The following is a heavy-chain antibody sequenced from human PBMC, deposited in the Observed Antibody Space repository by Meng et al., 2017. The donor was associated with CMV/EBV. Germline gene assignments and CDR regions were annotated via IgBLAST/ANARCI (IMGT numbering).Heavy chain of an antibody. CDR2: IYYSGST. CDR1: GGSISSSSYY. CDR3: AISERAYYDILTGYYNVAFDT. Sequence: SETLSLTCTVSGGSISSSSYYWGWIRQPPGKGLEWIGSIYYSGSTYYNPSLKSRVTISVDTSKNQFSLKLSSVTAADTAVYYCAISERAYYDILTGYYNVAFDTWGKGQWSPSPQ. V-gene: IGHV4-39*07. J-gene: IGHJ3*02. D-gene: IGHD3-9*01.